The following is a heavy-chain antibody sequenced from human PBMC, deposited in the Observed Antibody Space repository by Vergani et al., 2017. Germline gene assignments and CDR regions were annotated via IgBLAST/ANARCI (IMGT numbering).Heavy chain of an antibody. CDR1: GGSISSGSYY. D-gene: IGHD3-22*01. Sequence: QVQLQESGPGLVKPSQTLSLTCTVSGGSISSGSYYWSWIRQPAGKGLAWIGRIYTSGSTNYNPSLKSRVTISVDTSKNQFSLKLSSVTAADTAVYYCARDGVYYDSSGYYSADAFDIWGQGTMVTVSS. CDR2: IYTSGST. V-gene: IGHV4-61*02. J-gene: IGHJ3*02. CDR3: ARDGVYYDSSGYYSADAFDI.